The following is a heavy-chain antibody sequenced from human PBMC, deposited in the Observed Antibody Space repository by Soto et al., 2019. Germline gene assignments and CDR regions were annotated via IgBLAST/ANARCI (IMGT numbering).Heavy chain of an antibody. V-gene: IGHV4-31*03. CDR1: GCSIRSSGYY. D-gene: IGHD3-22*01. Sequence: KTSETLSIACSVSGCSIRSSGYYCTWIRQHPGKGLEWIGYVYYSGSTYYNPSLKSRVTISVDTSKNQFSLKLSSVTAADTAVYYCAREPPRRGYYYDSSGSQDPGYWGQGTLVTVSS. CDR3: AREPPRRGYYYDSSGSQDPGY. CDR2: VYYSGST. J-gene: IGHJ4*02.